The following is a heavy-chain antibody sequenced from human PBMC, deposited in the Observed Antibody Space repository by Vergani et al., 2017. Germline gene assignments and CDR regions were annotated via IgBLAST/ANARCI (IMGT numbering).Heavy chain of an antibody. V-gene: IGHV3-74*01. CDR3: ARDRGSGYYQAFYI. J-gene: IGHJ3*02. CDR2: INSDGSST. D-gene: IGHD3-22*01. Sequence: EVQLVESGGGLVQPGGSLRLSCAASGFTFSSYWMHWVRQAPGKGLVWVSRINSDGSSTSYADSVKGRFTISRVNAKNTLYLQMNSLRAEDTAVYYCARDRGSGYYQAFYIWGQGTMVTVSS. CDR1: GFTFSSYW.